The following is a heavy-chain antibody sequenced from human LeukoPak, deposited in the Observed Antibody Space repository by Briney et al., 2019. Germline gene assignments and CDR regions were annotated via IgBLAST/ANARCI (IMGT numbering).Heavy chain of an antibody. CDR3: AKDPPYYDSSGYDY. J-gene: IGHJ4*02. V-gene: IGHV3-53*01. Sequence: PGGSLRLSCAASGFTVSSNYLSWVRQAPGKGLEWVSAIYSGGSTYYADSVKGRFTISRDNSENTLYLQMNSLRAEDTAVYYCAKDPPYYDSSGYDYWGQGTLVTVSS. D-gene: IGHD3-22*01. CDR2: IYSGGST. CDR1: GFTVSSNY.